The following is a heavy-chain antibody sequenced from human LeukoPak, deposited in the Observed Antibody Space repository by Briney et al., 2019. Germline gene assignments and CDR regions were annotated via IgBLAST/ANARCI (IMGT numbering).Heavy chain of an antibody. D-gene: IGHD6-19*01. CDR3: AKAGVGAVAGSGNFDY. J-gene: IGHJ4*02. Sequence: PGGSLRLSCAASGFTFDDYAMHWVRQAPGKGLEWVSGISWNSGSIGYADSVKGRFTISRDNAKNSLYLQMNSLRAEDTALYYCAKAGVGAVAGSGNFDYWGQGTLVTVSS. V-gene: IGHV3-9*01. CDR2: ISWNSGSI. CDR1: GFTFDDYA.